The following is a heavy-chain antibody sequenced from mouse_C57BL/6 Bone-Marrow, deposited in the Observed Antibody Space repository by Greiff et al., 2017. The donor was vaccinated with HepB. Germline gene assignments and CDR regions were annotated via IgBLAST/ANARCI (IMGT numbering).Heavy chain of an antibody. CDR3: ARSGDYPYYFDY. J-gene: IGHJ2*01. V-gene: IGHV1-26*01. CDR1: GYTFTDYY. D-gene: IGHD2-4*01. CDR2: INPNNGGT. Sequence: VQLQQSGPELVKPGASVKISCKASGYTFTDYYMNWVKQSHGKSLEWIGDINPNNGGTSYNQKFKGKATLTVDKSSSTAYMALRSLTSEDSAVYYCARSGDYPYYFDYWGQGTTLTVSS.